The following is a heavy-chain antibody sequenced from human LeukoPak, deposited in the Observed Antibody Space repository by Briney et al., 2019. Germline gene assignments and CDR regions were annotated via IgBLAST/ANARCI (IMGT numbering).Heavy chain of an antibody. CDR3: ARVSYDILTGYSYIDY. V-gene: IGHV3-21*01. D-gene: IGHD3-9*01. Sequence: GGSLRLSCAASGFTFSSYAMNWVRQAPGKGLEWVSSIRSSSSYIYHADSVKGRFTISRDNAKNSLYLQMNSLRAEDTAVYYCARVSYDILTGYSYIDYWGQGTLVTVSS. J-gene: IGHJ4*02. CDR2: IRSSSSYI. CDR1: GFTFSSYA.